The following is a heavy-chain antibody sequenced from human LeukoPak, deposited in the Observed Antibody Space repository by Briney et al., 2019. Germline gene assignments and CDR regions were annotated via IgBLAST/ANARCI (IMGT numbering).Heavy chain of an antibody. J-gene: IGHJ4*02. CDR3: ATDYYGSGSYHSPFDY. D-gene: IGHD3-10*01. Sequence: GGSLRLSCAASGFTFSSYAMSWVRQAPGKGLEWVSAISGSGGNTYYAVSVKGRFTISRDNSKNTLYLQMNSLRAEDTAVYYCATDYYGSGSYHSPFDYWGQGTLVTVSS. CDR2: ISGSGGNT. CDR1: GFTFSSYA. V-gene: IGHV3-23*01.